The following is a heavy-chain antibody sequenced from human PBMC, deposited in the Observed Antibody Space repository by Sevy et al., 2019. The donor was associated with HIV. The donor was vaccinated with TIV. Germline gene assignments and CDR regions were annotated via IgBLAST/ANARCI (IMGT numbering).Heavy chain of an antibody. Sequence: GGSLRLSCAASGFTISSIYINWVRQAPGKGLEWVSVIYSGGGTYYADSVKGRFPISRNDSENTVYLQMTSLRVEDTAGYYCARDWGVGNYRAMDVWGQGTTVTVSS. CDR3: ARDWGVGNYRAMDV. CDR1: GFTISSIY. V-gene: IGHV3-53*01. D-gene: IGHD3-16*01. CDR2: IYSGGGT. J-gene: IGHJ6*02.